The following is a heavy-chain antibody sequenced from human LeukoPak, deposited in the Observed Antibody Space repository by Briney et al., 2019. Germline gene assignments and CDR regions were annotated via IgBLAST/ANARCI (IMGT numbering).Heavy chain of an antibody. CDR1: SGSFSGYY. CDR2: INHSGST. CDR3: ARERRPLYGSGSYCFDY. J-gene: IGHJ4*02. V-gene: IGHV4-34*01. Sequence: SETLSLTCAVYSGSFSGYYWSWIRQPPGKGLEWIGEINHSGSTNYNPSLKSRVTISVDTSKNQFSLKLSSVTAADTAVYYCARERRPLYGSGSYCFDYWGQGTLVTVSS. D-gene: IGHD3-10*01.